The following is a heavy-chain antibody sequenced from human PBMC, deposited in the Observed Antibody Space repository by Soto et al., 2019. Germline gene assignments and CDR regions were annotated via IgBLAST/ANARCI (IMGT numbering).Heavy chain of an antibody. Sequence: SETLSLTCTVSGASISRYYWSWIRQSPGKGLEWIGYLYNTGSTIHNPSLKSRVTISVDTSKNQFSLKMNSVTAADTAVYYCARESSGYYYFDYWGQGTLVTVSS. V-gene: IGHV4-59*01. CDR3: ARESSGYYYFDY. J-gene: IGHJ4*02. CDR2: LYNTGST. CDR1: GASISRYY. D-gene: IGHD3-22*01.